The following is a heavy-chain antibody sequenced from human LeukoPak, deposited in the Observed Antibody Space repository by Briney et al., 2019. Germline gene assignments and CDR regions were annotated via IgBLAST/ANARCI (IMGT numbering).Heavy chain of an antibody. CDR3: ARDPHCSSTNCPFDS. J-gene: IGHJ4*02. CDR1: GGSISSSDW. CDR2: IWRSDHT. V-gene: IGHV4-4*02. D-gene: IGHD2-2*01. Sequence: SGTLSLTCAVSGGSISSSDWWSWVRQPPGRGLEWIGYIWRSDHTNYNPSLKSRVTMSLDKSKNQFSLKLSSVTAADTAVYYCARDPHCSSTNCPFDSWGQGTLVIVSS.